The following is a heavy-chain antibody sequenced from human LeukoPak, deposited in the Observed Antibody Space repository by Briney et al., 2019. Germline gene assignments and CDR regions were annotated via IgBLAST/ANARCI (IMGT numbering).Heavy chain of an antibody. CDR1: GFTVSSNY. CDR2: IYSGGST. J-gene: IGHJ4*02. V-gene: IGHV3-53*04. Sequence: PGGSLRLSCAASGFTVSSNYMSWVRQAPGKGLEWVSVIYSGGSTYYADSVKGRFTISRHNSKNTLYLQMNSLRAEDTAVYYCARDLVLTNHFGATNWGQGTLVTVSS. D-gene: IGHD4/OR15-4a*01. CDR3: ARDLVLTNHFGATN.